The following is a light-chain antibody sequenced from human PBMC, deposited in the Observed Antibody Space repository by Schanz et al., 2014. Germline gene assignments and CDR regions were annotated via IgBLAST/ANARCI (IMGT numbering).Light chain of an antibody. Sequence: QSVLTQPPSASGTPGQTVTISCSGDISNIGSNTVNWYQQLPGTAPKLLIYTNNQRPSGVPDRFSGSKSGTSASLAISGLQSEDEADYYCQSYDSSLSGGVFGGGTKLTVL. CDR3: QSYDSSLSGGV. J-gene: IGLJ2*01. V-gene: IGLV1-44*01. CDR1: ISNIGSNT. CDR2: TNN.